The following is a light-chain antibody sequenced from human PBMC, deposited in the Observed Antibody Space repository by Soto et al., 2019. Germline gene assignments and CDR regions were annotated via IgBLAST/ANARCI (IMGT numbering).Light chain of an antibody. Sequence: HCALTKPAYVSGSPGQSITISCTGTSSDVGSYNLVSWYQQHPGKAPKLMIYEVSKRPSGVSNRFSGSKSGNTASLTISGLQAEDEADYYCCSYAGSSTPLIFGTGTKVTVL. CDR3: CSYAGSSTPLI. CDR1: SSDVGSYNL. CDR2: EVS. V-gene: IGLV2-23*02. J-gene: IGLJ1*01.